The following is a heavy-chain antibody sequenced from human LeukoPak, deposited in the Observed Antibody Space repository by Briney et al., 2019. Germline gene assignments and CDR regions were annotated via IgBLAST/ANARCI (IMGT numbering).Heavy chain of an antibody. CDR3: AKIGDGDYSVDY. V-gene: IGHV3-23*01. D-gene: IGHD4-17*01. CDR2: ISGSGGST. J-gene: IGHJ4*02. Sequence: GGSLRLSCAASGFTFDDYGMSWVRQAPGKGLEWVSAISGSGGSTYYADSVKGRFTISRDNSKNTLYLQMNSLRAEDTAVYYCAKIGDGDYSVDYWGQGTLVTVSS. CDR1: GFTFDDYG.